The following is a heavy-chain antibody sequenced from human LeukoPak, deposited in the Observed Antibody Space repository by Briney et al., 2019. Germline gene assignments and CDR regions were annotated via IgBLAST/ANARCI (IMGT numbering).Heavy chain of an antibody. V-gene: IGHV3-30*04. CDR1: GFTFTSYA. J-gene: IGHJ4*02. D-gene: IGHD3-10*01. CDR2: ISYDGSNK. CDR3: ARADGSGSYYSVPFD. Sequence: GGSLRLSCTASGFTFTSYAMHWLRQAPGKGLEWVAVISYDGSNKYFADSVEGRFTISRDNSKNTLYLQMNSLRTEDTAMYYCARADGSGSYYSVPFDWGQGTLVTVSS.